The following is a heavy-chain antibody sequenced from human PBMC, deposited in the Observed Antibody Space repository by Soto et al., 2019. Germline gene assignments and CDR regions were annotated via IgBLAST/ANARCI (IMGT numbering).Heavy chain of an antibody. CDR3: ARDLPICSGGSCYWVGFDY. D-gene: IGHD2-15*01. J-gene: IGHJ4*02. Sequence: GASVKVSCKASGYTFTGYYMHWVRQAPGQGLEWMGWINPNSGGTNYAQKFQGWVTMTRDTSISTAYMELSRLRSDDTAVYYCARDLPICSGGSCYWVGFDYWGQGTLVTVSS. CDR1: GYTFTGYY. V-gene: IGHV1-2*04. CDR2: INPNSGGT.